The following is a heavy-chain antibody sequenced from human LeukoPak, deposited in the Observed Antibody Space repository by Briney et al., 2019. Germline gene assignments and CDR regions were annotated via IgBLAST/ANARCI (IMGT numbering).Heavy chain of an antibody. V-gene: IGHV1-2*02. CDR1: GYTFTGHY. CDR2: INPTGGT. J-gene: IGHJ4*02. CDR3: ARDLGWSSSH. D-gene: IGHD6-6*01. Sequence: ASVKVSCKASGYTFTGHYMNWVRLAPGQGLEWMGWINPTGGTTYAQKFQDRVTMTRDTSINTAYMELSGLISDDTAVYYCARDLGWSSSHWGQGTLVTVSS.